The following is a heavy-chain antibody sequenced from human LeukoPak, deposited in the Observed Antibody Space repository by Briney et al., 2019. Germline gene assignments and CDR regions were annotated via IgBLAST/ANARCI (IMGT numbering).Heavy chain of an antibody. Sequence: GGSLRLSCAASGFTFSSYEMNWVRQAPGKGLEWVSYVSSSGSTIYYADSVKGRFTISGDNAKNPLYLQMNSLRAEDTAVYYCARVRSGSYYNVNAFDIWGQGTMVTVSS. CDR3: ARVRSGSYYNVNAFDI. CDR2: VSSSGSTI. J-gene: IGHJ3*02. D-gene: IGHD3-10*01. CDR1: GFTFSSYE. V-gene: IGHV3-48*03.